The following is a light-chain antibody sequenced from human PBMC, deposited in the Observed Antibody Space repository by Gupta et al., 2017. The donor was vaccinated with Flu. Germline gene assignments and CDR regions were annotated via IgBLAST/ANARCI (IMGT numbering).Light chain of an antibody. CDR2: WAC. CDR3: QQYYSTPPT. V-gene: IGKV4-1*01. Sequence: NCKSSRSVLYSFYSQNYLAWYHLNTRRRPNLLISWACSRESGVPGLVSCSGSATGFTLTVNSLQAEGVAVYYCQQYYSTPPTFGRGTNLEIK. J-gene: IGKJ2*01. CDR1: RSVLYSFYSQNY.